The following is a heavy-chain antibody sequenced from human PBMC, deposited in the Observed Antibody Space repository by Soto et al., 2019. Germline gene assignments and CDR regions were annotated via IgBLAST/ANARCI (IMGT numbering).Heavy chain of an antibody. CDR1: GGTFSSYA. V-gene: IGHV1-69*13. CDR3: ARGDPYCGGDCYKVFDY. CDR2: IIPIFGTA. Sequence: GAPVKVSCKASGGTFSSYAISWVRQAPGQGLEWMGGIIPIFGTANYAQKFQGRVTITADESTSTAYMELSSLRSEDTAVYYCARGDPYCGGDCYKVFDYWGQGTLVT. J-gene: IGHJ4*02. D-gene: IGHD2-21*02.